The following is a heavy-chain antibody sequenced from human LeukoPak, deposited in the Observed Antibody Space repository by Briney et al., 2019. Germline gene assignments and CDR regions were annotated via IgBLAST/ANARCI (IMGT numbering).Heavy chain of an antibody. CDR2: FAGSDTTK. CDR3: TSLGYHLDS. Sequence: GGSLRLSRAASGFDFGAYEMNWVRQAPGKGLEWVAYFAGSDTTKYYADSVRGRFTISRDNAKKSLYLQMNSLRAEDTALYYCTSLGYHLDSWGQGTLVTVSS. J-gene: IGHJ4*02. CDR1: GFDFGAYE. V-gene: IGHV3-48*03. D-gene: IGHD3-22*01.